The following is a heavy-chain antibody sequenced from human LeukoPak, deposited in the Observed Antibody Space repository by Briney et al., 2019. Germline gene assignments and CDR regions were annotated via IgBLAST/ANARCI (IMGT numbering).Heavy chain of an antibody. Sequence: SLRLSCAASGFTFADYAMHWVRPAPGKGLEWVSGISWNSGSIDYADSVKGRFTISRDNAKKSLYLQMDSLRPEDTALYYCSKGNYGMDVWGQGTTVTVSS. D-gene: IGHD3-10*01. J-gene: IGHJ6*02. V-gene: IGHV3-9*01. CDR1: GFTFADYA. CDR2: ISWNSGSI. CDR3: SKGNYGMDV.